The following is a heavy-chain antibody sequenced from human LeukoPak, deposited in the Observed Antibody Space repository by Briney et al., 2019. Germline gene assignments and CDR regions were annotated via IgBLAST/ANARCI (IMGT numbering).Heavy chain of an antibody. V-gene: IGHV1-69*04. CDR3: AREQGVTDPPPYGLDV. J-gene: IGHJ6*02. CDR2: IIPILDVA. Sequence: ASVKVSCKASGSTFSNYGITWVRQAPGQGLEWMGRIIPILDVALYAQKFHGRVTITADKSTSSAYMEPSTLRPEDAAVYYCAREQGVTDPPPYGLDVWGQGTTVTVSS. D-gene: IGHD2-21*02. CDR1: GSTFSNYG.